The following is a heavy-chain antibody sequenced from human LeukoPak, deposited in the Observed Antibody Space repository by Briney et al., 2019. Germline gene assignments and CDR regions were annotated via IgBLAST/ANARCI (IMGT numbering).Heavy chain of an antibody. CDR2: IRHTGST. CDR3: ARGLPPLPT. CDR1: DGSFNDYY. J-gene: IGHJ5*02. V-gene: IGHV4-34*01. Sequence: PSETLSLTCAVHDGSFNDYYLTWIRQPPGKGLEWIGEIRHTGSTNYSPSLKSRVTISVDTSKKQFSLKLTSVTAAASGLYYCARGLPPLPTWGQGSLVTVSS.